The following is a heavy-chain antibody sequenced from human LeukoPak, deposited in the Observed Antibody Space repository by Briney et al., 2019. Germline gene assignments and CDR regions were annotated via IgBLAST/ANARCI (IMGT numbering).Heavy chain of an antibody. CDR3: ARAGSSWYNWFDP. D-gene: IGHD6-13*01. CDR2: IYHSGST. CDR1: GGSISSSNW. Sequence: SETLSLTCAVSGGSISSSNWWRWVRQPPGKGLEWIGEIYHSGSTNYNPSLKSRVTISVDKSKNQFSLKLSSVTAADTAVYYCARAGSSWYNWFDPWGQGTLVTVSS. V-gene: IGHV4-4*02. J-gene: IGHJ5*02.